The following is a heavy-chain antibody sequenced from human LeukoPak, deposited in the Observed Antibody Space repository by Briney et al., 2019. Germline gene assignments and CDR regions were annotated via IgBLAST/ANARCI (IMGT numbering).Heavy chain of an antibody. CDR1: GYTFTSYD. D-gene: IGHD2-2*01. CDR3: ARGYCSSTSCQKREYWFDP. V-gene: IGHV1-8*01. J-gene: IGHJ5*02. CDR2: MSPNSGNT. Sequence: GASVKVSCKASGYTFTSYDINWVRQATGQGLEWMGWMSPNSGNTGYAQKFQGRVTMTRNTSISTAYMELSSLRSEDTAVYYCARGYCSSTSCQKREYWFDPWGQGTLVTVSS.